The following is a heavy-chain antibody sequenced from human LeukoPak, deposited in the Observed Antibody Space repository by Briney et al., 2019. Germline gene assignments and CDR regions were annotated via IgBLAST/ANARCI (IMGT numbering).Heavy chain of an antibody. D-gene: IGHD3-10*01. V-gene: IGHV1-8*01. CDR1: GYTFTSYD. J-gene: IGHJ6*02. CDR3: ARVLGKTRVTMVRGGPAGMDV. CDR2: MNPNSGNT. Sequence: GASVKVSCKASGYTFTSYDINWVRQAPGQGLEWMGWMNPNSGNTGYAQKFQGRVTMTRNTSISTAYMELSSLRSEDTAVYYWARVLGKTRVTMVRGGPAGMDVWGQGATVTVSS.